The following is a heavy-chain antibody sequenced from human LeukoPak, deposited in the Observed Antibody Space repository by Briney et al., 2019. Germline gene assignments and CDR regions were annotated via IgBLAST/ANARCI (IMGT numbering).Heavy chain of an antibody. CDR2: ISYDGSNK. J-gene: IGHJ6*03. CDR3: AREQRRHYYMDV. V-gene: IGHV3-30-3*01. CDR1: GFTFSSYA. Sequence: GGSLRLSCAASGFTFSSYAMHWVRQAPGKGLEWVAIISYDGSNKYYADSVKGRFTISRDNSKNTLYLQMNSLRAEDTAVYYCAREQRRHYYMDVWGKGTTVTVSS. D-gene: IGHD1-1*01.